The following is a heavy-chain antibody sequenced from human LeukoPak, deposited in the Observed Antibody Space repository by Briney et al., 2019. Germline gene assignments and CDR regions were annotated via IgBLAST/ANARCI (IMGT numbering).Heavy chain of an antibody. V-gene: IGHV3-23*01. CDR1: GFTFSSYA. D-gene: IGHD4-17*01. J-gene: IGHJ4*02. CDR2: ISGSGGST. Sequence: GGSLRLSCAASGFTFSSYAMSWVRQAPGKGLEWVSAISGSGGSTYYADSVKGRCTISRDNSKNTLYLQMHSLRAEDTAVYYCAKRPHLREDFFDYWGQGTLVTVSS. CDR3: AKRPHLREDFFDY.